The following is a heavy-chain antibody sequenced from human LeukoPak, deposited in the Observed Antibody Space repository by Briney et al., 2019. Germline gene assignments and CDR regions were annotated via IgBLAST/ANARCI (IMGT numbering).Heavy chain of an antibody. V-gene: IGHV4-31*03. CDR2: TYYSGST. J-gene: IGHJ3*02. CDR3: ARGSLTYYDSSGYYYRAFDI. D-gene: IGHD3-22*01. Sequence: SETLSLTCTVSGGSISSGGYYWSWIRHHPGKGLEWIGYTYYSGSTYYNPSLKSRVTISVDTSKNQFSLKLSSVTAADTAVYYCARGSLTYYDSSGYYYRAFDIWGQGTMVTVSS. CDR1: GGSISSGGYY.